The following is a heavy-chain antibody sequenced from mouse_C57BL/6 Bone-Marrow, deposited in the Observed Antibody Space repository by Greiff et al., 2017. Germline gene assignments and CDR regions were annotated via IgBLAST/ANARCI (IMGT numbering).Heavy chain of an antibody. CDR1: GFTFSSYA. CDR2: ISDGGSYT. J-gene: IGHJ1*03. CDR3: ARMCYWYFDV. V-gene: IGHV5-4*01. Sequence: EVQRVESGGGLVKPGGSLKLSCAASGFTFSSYAMSWVRQTPEKRLEWVATISDGGSYTYYPDNVTGRFTISRDNAKNNLYLQMSHLKSEDTAMYYCARMCYWYFDVWGTGTTVTVSS.